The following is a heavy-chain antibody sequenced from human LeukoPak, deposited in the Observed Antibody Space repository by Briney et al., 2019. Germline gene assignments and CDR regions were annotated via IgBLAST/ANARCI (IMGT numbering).Heavy chain of an antibody. Sequence: GGSLRLSCAASGFTFSSYGMHWVRQAPGKGLEWVAFIRYDGSNKYYADSVKGRFTISRDNSKNTLYLQMNSLRAEDTAVYYCARDLKWYYDSSGYPAIWGQGTMVTVSS. CDR3: ARDLKWYYDSSGYPAI. CDR2: IRYDGSNK. V-gene: IGHV3-30*02. D-gene: IGHD3-22*01. CDR1: GFTFSSYG. J-gene: IGHJ3*02.